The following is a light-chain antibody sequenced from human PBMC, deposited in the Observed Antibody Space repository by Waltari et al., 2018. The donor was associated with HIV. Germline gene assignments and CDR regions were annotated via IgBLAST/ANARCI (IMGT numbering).Light chain of an antibody. CDR1: QTITSNY. CDR2: GAS. V-gene: IGKV3-20*01. CDR3: QQYGSSPRT. J-gene: IGKJ2*01. Sequence: EIVLTQSPGTLSLSPGERVTLSCRASQTITSNYLAWYHQKPGQAPRLLIYGASNRAGGIPDRFSGSVSGTDFTLTINRLEPEDFAVYYCQQYGSSPRTFGQGTNLEIK.